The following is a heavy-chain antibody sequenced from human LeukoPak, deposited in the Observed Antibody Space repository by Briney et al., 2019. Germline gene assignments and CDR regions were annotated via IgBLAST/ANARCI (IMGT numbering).Heavy chain of an antibody. J-gene: IGHJ6*03. CDR3: ARGHYYYYMDV. V-gene: IGHV4-61*02. CDR1: GGSVSSGSYY. CDR2: IYTSGST. Sequence: PSETLSLTCTVSGGSVSSGSYYWNWIRQPAGKGLEWIGRIYTSGSTNYNPSLKSRVTMSVDTSKNQFSLKLSSVTAADTAVYYCARGHYYYYMDVWGKGTTVTVSS.